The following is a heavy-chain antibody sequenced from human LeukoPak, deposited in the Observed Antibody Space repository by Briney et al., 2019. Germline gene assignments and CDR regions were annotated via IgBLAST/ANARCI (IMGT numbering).Heavy chain of an antibody. CDR3: ARTYHYGSGSYFLFDF. CDR1: GGSISSNTDY. V-gene: IGHV4-61*05. D-gene: IGHD3-10*01. Sequence: SETLSLTCPVSGGSISSNTDYWAWVRQPPGKGLEWIGYIYYSGSTDYNPSLKSRVTISVDTSKNQFSLKLSSVTAADTAVYYCARTYHYGSGSYFLFDFWGQGTLVTVSS. CDR2: IYYSGST. J-gene: IGHJ4*02.